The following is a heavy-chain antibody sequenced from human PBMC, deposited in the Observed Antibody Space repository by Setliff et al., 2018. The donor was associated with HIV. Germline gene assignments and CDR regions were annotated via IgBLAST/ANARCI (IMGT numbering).Heavy chain of an antibody. J-gene: IGHJ5*02. CDR3: ARDMTYYFDSSGSFGWFDP. D-gene: IGHD3-22*01. CDR1: GDSISSYY. V-gene: IGHV4-59*12. CDR2: IYYSGST. Sequence: PSETLSLTCTVSGDSISSYYWSWIRQPPGKGLEWIGYIYYSGSTNYNPSLKSRVTISVDTSKNQLSLKLNSVTAADTAVYYCARDMTYYFDSSGSFGWFDPWGQGTLVTVSS.